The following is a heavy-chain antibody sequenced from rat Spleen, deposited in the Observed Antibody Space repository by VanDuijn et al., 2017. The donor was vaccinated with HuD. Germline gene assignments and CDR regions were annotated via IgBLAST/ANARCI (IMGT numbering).Heavy chain of an antibody. Sequence: EVQLVESNGGLVQPGRSLKLSCAASGFTFNDHFMAWVRQAPTKGLEWVATISSDGSRTYYRDSGKGRFTISRDNAKSTLYLQMDSLRSEDTATYYCTRVPYYYSGDGGYFDYWGQGVMVTVSS. CDR1: GFTFNDHF. J-gene: IGHJ2*01. CDR2: ISSDGSRT. D-gene: IGHD1-1*01. CDR3: TRVPYYYSGDGGYFDY. V-gene: IGHV5-29*01.